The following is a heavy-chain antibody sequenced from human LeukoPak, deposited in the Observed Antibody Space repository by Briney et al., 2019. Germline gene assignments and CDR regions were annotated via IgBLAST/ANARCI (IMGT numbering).Heavy chain of an antibody. CDR1: GYSISSGYY. CDR2: IYHSGST. CDR3: AGAYCGGDCYSGRAFDI. Sequence: SETLSLTCTVSGYSISSGYYWGWIRQPPGKGLEWIGSIYHSGSTNYNPSLKSRVTISVDKSKNQFSLKLSSVTAADTAVYYCAGAYCGGDCYSGRAFDIWGQGTMVTVSS. V-gene: IGHV4-38-2*02. D-gene: IGHD2-21*02. J-gene: IGHJ3*02.